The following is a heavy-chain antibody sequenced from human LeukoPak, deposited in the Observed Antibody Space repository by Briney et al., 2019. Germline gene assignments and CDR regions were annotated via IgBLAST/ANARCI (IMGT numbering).Heavy chain of an antibody. D-gene: IGHD6-6*01. J-gene: IGHJ5*02. CDR2: IYSGGST. CDR1: GLIVGSNY. V-gene: IGHV3-66*01. Sequence: GGSLRLSCEVSGLIVGSNYMTWVRQAPGKGLEWGSVIYSGGSTYYADSVKGRFTISRDNSKNTLYLQMNSLRAEDTAVYYCARNNLEYSSSSHWFDPWGQGTLVTVSS. CDR3: ARNNLEYSSSSHWFDP.